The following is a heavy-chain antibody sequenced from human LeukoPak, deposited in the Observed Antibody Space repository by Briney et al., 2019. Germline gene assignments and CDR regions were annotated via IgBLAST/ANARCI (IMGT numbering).Heavy chain of an antibody. CDR1: GFTFSSYW. Sequence: GGSLRLSCAASGFTFSSYWMSWVRQAPGKGLEWVANIKQDGSEKYYVDSVKGRFTISRDNAKNSLYLQMNSLRAEDTAVYYCARVHRGYYDSSGYCSFDYWGQGTLVTVSS. CDR2: IKQDGSEK. D-gene: IGHD3-22*01. V-gene: IGHV3-7*01. CDR3: ARVHRGYYDSSGYCSFDY. J-gene: IGHJ4*02.